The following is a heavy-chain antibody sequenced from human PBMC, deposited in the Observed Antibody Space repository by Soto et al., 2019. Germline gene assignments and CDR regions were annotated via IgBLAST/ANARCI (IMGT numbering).Heavy chain of an antibody. CDR2: IYYTGSS. D-gene: IGHD5-12*01. Sequence: SETLSLTCTVSGDSVSSGNYYWSWIRHPPGKGLEWIGFIYYTGSSSYNPSLKSRVTMSLDKSNNQFSLKLTSVTAADTAKYFCAREGNLGRWLQPLDFWGQGTLVTVS. J-gene: IGHJ4*02. CDR1: GDSVSSGNYY. CDR3: AREGNLGRWLQPLDF. V-gene: IGHV4-61*01.